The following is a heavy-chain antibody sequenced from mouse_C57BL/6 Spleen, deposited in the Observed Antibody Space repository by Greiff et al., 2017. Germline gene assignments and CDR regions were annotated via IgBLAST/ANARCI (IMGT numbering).Heavy chain of an antibody. D-gene: IGHD2-1*01. J-gene: IGHJ2*01. CDR3: ARHEEGGNYCYFDY. Sequence: VQGVESGAELVKPGASVKLSCKASGYTFPEYTIHWVKQRSGQGLEWIGWFYPGSGSIKYNEKFKDKATLTADKSSSTVYMELSRLTSEDSAVYFCARHEEGGNYCYFDYWGQGTTLTVSS. V-gene: IGHV1-62-2*01. CDR1: GYTFPEYT. CDR2: FYPGSGSI.